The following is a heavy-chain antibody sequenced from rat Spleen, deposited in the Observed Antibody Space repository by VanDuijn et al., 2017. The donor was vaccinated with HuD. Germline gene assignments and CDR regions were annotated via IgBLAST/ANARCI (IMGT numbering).Heavy chain of an antibody. V-gene: IGHV5-29*01. D-gene: IGHD1-2*01. Sequence: EVQLVESDGGLVQPGRSLKLSCAASGFIFSRSAMAWVRQAPTKGLEWVATISYDGSSTYYRDSVKGRFTISRDNAKSTLYLQMDSLRSEDTATYYCTRGRLTIAAPFAYWGQGTLVTVSS. CDR2: ISYDGSST. CDR1: GFIFSRSA. J-gene: IGHJ3*01. CDR3: TRGRLTIAAPFAY.